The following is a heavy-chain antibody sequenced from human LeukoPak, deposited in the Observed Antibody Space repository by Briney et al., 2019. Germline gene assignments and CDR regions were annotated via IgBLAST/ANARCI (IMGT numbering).Heavy chain of an antibody. V-gene: IGHV4-4*07. J-gene: IGHJ4*02. CDR1: GGSMTSAY. Sequence: KPSGTLSLTCTVSGGSMTSAYWSWIRQPAGKGLEWNGRLSPSGDTNYNPSLKSRVTMSADTSKNQFSLKLTSVTAADTAVYYCARDPNSALWGQGTLVTVSS. D-gene: IGHD4-23*01. CDR3: ARDPNSAL. CDR2: LSPSGDT.